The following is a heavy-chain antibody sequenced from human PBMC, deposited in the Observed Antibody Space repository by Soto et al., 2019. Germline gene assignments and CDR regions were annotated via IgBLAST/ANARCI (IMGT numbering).Heavy chain of an antibody. J-gene: IGHJ6*03. V-gene: IGHV3-53*04. CDR2: IYSGGST. D-gene: IGHD2-2*01. CDR1: GFTVSSNY. Sequence: EVQLVESGGGLVQSGGSLRLSCAASGFTVSSNYMSWVRQAPGKGLEWVSVIYSGGSTYYADSVKGRFTISRHNSKNTLYLQMNSLRAEDTAVYYCAGGLQGYCSSTSCLSHKHDYYYYYMDVWGKGTTVTVSS. CDR3: AGGLQGYCSSTSCLSHKHDYYYYYMDV.